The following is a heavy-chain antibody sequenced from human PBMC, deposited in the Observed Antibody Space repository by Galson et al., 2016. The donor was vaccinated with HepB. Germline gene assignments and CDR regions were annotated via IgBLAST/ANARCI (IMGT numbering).Heavy chain of an antibody. CDR2: IRNKAFRGTP. V-gene: IGHV3-49*03. CDR3: TRGEIPPSLNCYDSSGYHYDY. Sequence: SLRLSCAASGFTFGDYAMSWFRQAPGKGLEWVSFIRNKAFRGTPHYAAPVKDRFTISRDDSKNIVYLQMSRLKTEDTAVYYCTRGEIPPSLNCYDSSGYHYDYWGQGTLVTVSS. J-gene: IGHJ4*02. CDR1: GFTFGDYA. D-gene: IGHD3-22*01.